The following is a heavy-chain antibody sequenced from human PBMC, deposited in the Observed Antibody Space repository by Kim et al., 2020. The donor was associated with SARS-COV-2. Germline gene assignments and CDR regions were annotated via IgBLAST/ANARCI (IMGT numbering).Heavy chain of an antibody. D-gene: IGHD3-10*01. V-gene: IGHV4-34*01. Sequence: SETLSLTCAVYGGSFSGYYWRWIRQPPGKGLEWIGEINHSGSTNYNPSLKSRVTISVDTSKNQFSLKLSSVTAADTAVYYCARGAFYYYGSGSYYSTRVKYYGMDVWGQGTTVTVSS. CDR3: ARGAFYYYGSGSYYSTRVKYYGMDV. CDR1: GGSFSGYY. J-gene: IGHJ6*02. CDR2: INHSGST.